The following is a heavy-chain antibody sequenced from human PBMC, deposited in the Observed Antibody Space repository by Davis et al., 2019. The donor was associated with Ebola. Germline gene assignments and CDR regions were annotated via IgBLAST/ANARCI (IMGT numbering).Heavy chain of an antibody. V-gene: IGHV1-18*01. CDR1: GYTFSRYG. D-gene: IGHD2-8*01. CDR3: SRNNKPDIALPTGAFDI. CDR2: ITPFRGNT. J-gene: IGHJ3*02. Sequence: ASVKVSCKGSGYTFSRYGINWVRQAPGQALEWMGWITPFRGNTNYAPKFQGRVTVTINTSTTTVYMELRSLKFDDTAVYYCSRNNKPDIALPTGAFDIWGQGTVVTVSS.